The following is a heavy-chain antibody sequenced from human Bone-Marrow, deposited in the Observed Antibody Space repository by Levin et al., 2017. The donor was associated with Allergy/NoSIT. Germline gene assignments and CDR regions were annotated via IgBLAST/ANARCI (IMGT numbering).Heavy chain of an antibody. CDR2: IHYSGNT. V-gene: IGHV4-39*01. D-gene: IGHD3-10*01. Sequence: PGGSLRLSCTLSGGSINSNVHFWGWIRQPPGKGPEWIGSIHYSGNTFYHPSLKRRVTISVDTTKNQFSLNLSSATATDTAVYYCARHSDKPFQVDGFDIWGQGTMVTVSS. CDR3: ARHSDKPFQVDGFDI. J-gene: IGHJ3*02. CDR1: GGSINSNVHF.